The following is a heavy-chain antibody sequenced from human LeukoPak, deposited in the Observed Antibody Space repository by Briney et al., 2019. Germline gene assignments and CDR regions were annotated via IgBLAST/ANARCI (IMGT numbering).Heavy chain of an antibody. V-gene: IGHV3-48*01. CDR3: ASWNFGNWFDH. J-gene: IGHJ5*02. CDR1: VFTCSSYS. Sequence: ASMRLSCAASVFTCSSYSMNWLRPAPGKGLEWVSYISSSSSTMYDADSVKSRFTISRDNAKNSLYLQMNSLRAEDTAVYYCASWNFGNWFDHWGQGTLVTVSS. D-gene: IGHD3-10*01. CDR2: ISSSSSTM.